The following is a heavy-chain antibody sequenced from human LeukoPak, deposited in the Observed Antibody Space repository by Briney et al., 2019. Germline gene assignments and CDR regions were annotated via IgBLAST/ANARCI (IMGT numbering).Heavy chain of an antibody. J-gene: IGHJ5*02. CDR2: INTNTGNP. CDR3: ARDPGDDLVVPGDP. Sequence: ASVKVSCKASGYAFIDYAINWVRQAPGQGLEWMGWINTNTGNPTYAQGFTGRFVISLDTSVSTTYLQISSLRAEDTAVYFCARDPGDDLVVPGDPWGQGTLVTVSS. D-gene: IGHD2-2*01. CDR1: GYAFIDYA. V-gene: IGHV7-4-1*02.